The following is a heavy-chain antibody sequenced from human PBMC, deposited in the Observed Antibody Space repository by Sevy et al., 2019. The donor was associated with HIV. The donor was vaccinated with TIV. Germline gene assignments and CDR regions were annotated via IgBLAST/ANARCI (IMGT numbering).Heavy chain of an antibody. J-gene: IGHJ4*02. D-gene: IGHD3-10*01. V-gene: IGHV1-3*04. Sequence: ASVKVSCKASGYTFTSYVMHRVRQAPGQRLQWMGWINTGNGDTKYSEKLQGRVTITRDTSASTAYMELSSLRSEDTAVYYCARDRGGSGDFDYWGQGTLVTVSS. CDR3: ARDRGGSGDFDY. CDR2: INTGNGDT. CDR1: GYTFTSYV.